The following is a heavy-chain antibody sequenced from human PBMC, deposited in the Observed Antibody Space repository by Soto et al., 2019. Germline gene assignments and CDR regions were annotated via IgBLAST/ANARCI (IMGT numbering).Heavy chain of an antibody. CDR3: AREGYYGSGSADY. Sequence: QVQLVQSGAEVKKPGASVTVSCKASGYTFNRYGISWVRQAPGQGLEWMGWISAYNGNTNSAQNLQGRVAMTTDTSTDTAYIELRSLRSDNTAVYYCAREGYYGSGSADYWGQGTLVTVSS. V-gene: IGHV1-18*01. CDR1: GYTFNRYG. D-gene: IGHD3-10*01. J-gene: IGHJ4*02. CDR2: ISAYNGNT.